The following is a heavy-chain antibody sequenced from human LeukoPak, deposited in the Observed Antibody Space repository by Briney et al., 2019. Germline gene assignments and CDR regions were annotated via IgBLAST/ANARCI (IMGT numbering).Heavy chain of an antibody. CDR3: TRDDSVAGTQV. CDR2: IRSKAYGGTT. J-gene: IGHJ4*02. CDR1: GFTFGDYA. D-gene: IGHD6-19*01. Sequence: GGSLRLSCTDSGFTFGDYAMSWFRQAPGKGLEWVGFIRSKAYGGTTEYAASVKGRFTISRDDSKSIAYLQMNSLKTEDTAVYYCTRDDSVAGTQVWGQGTLVTVSS. V-gene: IGHV3-49*03.